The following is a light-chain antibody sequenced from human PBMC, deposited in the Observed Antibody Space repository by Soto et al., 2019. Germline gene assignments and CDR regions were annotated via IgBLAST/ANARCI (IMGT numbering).Light chain of an antibody. J-gene: IGKJ1*01. V-gene: IGKV3-20*01. CDR2: GAS. CDR1: QSVSSSY. Sequence: EIVLTQSPGTLSLSPGERATLSCRASQSVSSSYLAWYQQKPGQAPRLLIYGASSGPTGIPDRFSGSGSGIHFTLTTSRLEPEDFAVYYCQQYGSSPQTFGQGTKVEIK. CDR3: QQYGSSPQT.